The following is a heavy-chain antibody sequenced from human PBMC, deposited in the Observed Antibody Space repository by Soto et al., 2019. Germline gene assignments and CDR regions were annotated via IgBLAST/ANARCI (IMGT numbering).Heavy chain of an antibody. CDR1: GGSIRSINYY. J-gene: IGHJ4*02. Sequence: QLQLQGSGPRLVRPSETLSLSCTVSGGSIRSINYYWAWIRQPPGKEMEWIGSIYYSGATFRNPALQSRVAMSVDTAQNQFSLRRTSVTAADTALDYCARVKERLAHRGEFDHWGQRALVTVSS. D-gene: IGHD3-16*01. CDR2: IYYSGAT. V-gene: IGHV4-39*01. CDR3: ARVKERLAHRGEFDH.